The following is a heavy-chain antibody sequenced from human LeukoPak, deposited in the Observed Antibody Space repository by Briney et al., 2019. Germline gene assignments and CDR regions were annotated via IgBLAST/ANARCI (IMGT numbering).Heavy chain of an antibody. D-gene: IGHD3-10*01. CDR3: AKESRYYYGSGSFSSQFDY. CDR2: ISGSGAST. J-gene: IGHJ4*02. CDR1: GFTFSGYA. V-gene: IGHV3-23*01. Sequence: PGGSLRLSCVASGFTFSGYAMSWVRQAPGKGLEWVSSISGSGASTYYADSVNGRFTSSRDNSKNTLYLQVNNLRAEDTAVYYCAKESRYYYGSGSFSSQFDYWGQGNLVTVSS.